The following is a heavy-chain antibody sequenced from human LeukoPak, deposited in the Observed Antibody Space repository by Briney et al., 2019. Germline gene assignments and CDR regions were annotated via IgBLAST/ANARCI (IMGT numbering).Heavy chain of an antibody. CDR2: ISDDGSGT. D-gene: IGHD3-22*01. CDR1: GFTFSDYA. Sequence: PGGSLRLSCAASGFTFSDYAMSWVRQAPGQGLEWVSTISDDGSGTYYADSVKGRFTISRDNSKNTLFLQINSLRAEDSAVYYCATDRERDPSVYYLVGGQGTLITASS. CDR3: ATDRERDPSVYYLV. V-gene: IGHV3-23*01. J-gene: IGHJ4*02.